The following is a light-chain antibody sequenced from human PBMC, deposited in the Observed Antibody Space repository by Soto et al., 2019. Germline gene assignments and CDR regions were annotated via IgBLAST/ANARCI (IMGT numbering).Light chain of an antibody. J-gene: IGKJ4*01. Sequence: DIVMTQSPDSLAVSLGERATINCKCSQSVLYSSNNKNYLAWYQQKPGQPPKLLISWASTRESGVPDRFSASRSGTDFTLTISSLQAEDVAVYYCQQYYTTLALTFGGGTKVDIK. CDR3: QQYYTTLALT. CDR1: QSVLYSSNNKNY. CDR2: WAS. V-gene: IGKV4-1*01.